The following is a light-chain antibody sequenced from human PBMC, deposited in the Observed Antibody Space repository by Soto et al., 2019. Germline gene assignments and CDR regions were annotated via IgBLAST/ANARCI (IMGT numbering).Light chain of an antibody. Sequence: EIVLTQSPATLSLSPGERATLSCRASQSVSSYLAWYQQKPGQAPRLLIYDASNRATGIPARFSGSGSGTDFTLTISSLEPEDFAMYYCQQSASSVTFGQGTRLEIK. J-gene: IGKJ5*01. CDR3: QQSASSVT. CDR2: DAS. CDR1: QSVSSY. V-gene: IGKV3-11*01.